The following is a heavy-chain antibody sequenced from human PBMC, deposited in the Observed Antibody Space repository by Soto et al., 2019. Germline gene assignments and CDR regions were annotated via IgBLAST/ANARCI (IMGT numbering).Heavy chain of an antibody. Sequence: ASVKVSCKASGYTFTSYGISWVRQAPGQGLEWMGWISAYNGNTNYAQKLQGRVTMTTDTSTSTAYMELRSLRSDDTAVYYCARGGGCSSTSCPHHYYYMDVWGKGTTVTVSS. V-gene: IGHV1-18*01. CDR2: ISAYNGNT. CDR3: ARGGGCSSTSCPHHYYYMDV. J-gene: IGHJ6*03. CDR1: GYTFTSYG. D-gene: IGHD2-2*01.